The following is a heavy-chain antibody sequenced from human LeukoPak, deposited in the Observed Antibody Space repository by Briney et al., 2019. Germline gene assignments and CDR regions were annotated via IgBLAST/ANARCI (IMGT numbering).Heavy chain of an antibody. V-gene: IGHV3-33*06. D-gene: IGHD4-17*01. J-gene: IGHJ5*02. CDR2: IWYDGSNK. CDR3: AKDHGDYAVGWFDP. Sequence: GGSLRLSCAASGFTFSSYGMHWVRQAPGKGLEWVAVIWYDGSNKYYADSVKGRFTISRDNSKNTLYLQMNSLRAEDTAVYYCAKDHGDYAVGWFDPWGQGTLVTVSS. CDR1: GFTFSSYG.